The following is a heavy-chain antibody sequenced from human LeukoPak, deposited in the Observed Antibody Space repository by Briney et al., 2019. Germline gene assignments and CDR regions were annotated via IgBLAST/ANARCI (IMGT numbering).Heavy chain of an antibody. V-gene: IGHV3-30*02. D-gene: IGHD5-24*01. Sequence: GGSLRLSCAASGFTFSSYGMHWVRQAPGKGLGWVAFIRYDGSNKYYADSVKGRFTISRDNSKNTRYLQMNSLRAEDTAVYYCAKDPRGRWLQSFDYWGQGTLVTVFS. CDR2: IRYDGSNK. CDR1: GFTFSSYG. J-gene: IGHJ4*02. CDR3: AKDPRGRWLQSFDY.